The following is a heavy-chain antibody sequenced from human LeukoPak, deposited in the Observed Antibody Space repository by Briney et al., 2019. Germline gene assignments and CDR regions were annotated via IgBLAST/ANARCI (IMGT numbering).Heavy chain of an antibody. Sequence: SETLSLTCTVSGGSISSYYWSWIRQPPGKGLEWIGYIYYSGSTNYNPSRKSRVTISVDTSKNQFSLKLSSVTAADTAVYYCARVDSYCSSTSCYRDWFDPWGQGTLVTVSS. CDR3: ARVDSYCSSTSCYRDWFDP. J-gene: IGHJ5*02. CDR2: IYYSGST. D-gene: IGHD2-2*01. V-gene: IGHV4-59*01. CDR1: GGSISSYY.